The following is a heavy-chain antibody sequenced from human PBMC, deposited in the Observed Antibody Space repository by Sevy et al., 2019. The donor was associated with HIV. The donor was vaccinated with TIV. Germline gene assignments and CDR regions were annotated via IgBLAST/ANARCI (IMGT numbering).Heavy chain of an antibody. D-gene: IGHD3-3*01. CDR3: AREVGGFNWRPYYFDS. J-gene: IGHJ4*02. V-gene: IGHV3-7*01. Sequence: GGLRLSCAASGFTFTDYWMSWVRQTPGKGLEWVATIKQDESEKYYVDSVKGRFAISRDNDKNSVSLQMNGLRVEDAALYYCAREVGGFNWRPYYFDSWGQGTLVTVSS. CDR1: GFTFTDYW. CDR2: IKQDESEK.